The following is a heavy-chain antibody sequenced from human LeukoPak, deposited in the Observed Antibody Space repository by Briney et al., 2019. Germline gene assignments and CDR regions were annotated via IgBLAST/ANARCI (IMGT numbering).Heavy chain of an antibody. CDR1: GGTFSSYT. J-gene: IGHJ6*02. D-gene: IGHD4-17*01. CDR3: ARNAYGDYGPYYYGMDV. Sequence: SVEVSCKASGGTFSSYTISWVRQAPGQGLEWMGRIIPILGIASYAQKFQGRVTITADKSTSTAYMELSSLRSEDTAVYYCARNAYGDYGPYYYGMDVWGQGTTVTVSS. CDR2: IIPILGIA. V-gene: IGHV1-69*02.